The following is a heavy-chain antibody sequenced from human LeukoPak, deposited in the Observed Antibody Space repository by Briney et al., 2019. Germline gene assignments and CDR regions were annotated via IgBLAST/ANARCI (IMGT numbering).Heavy chain of an antibody. D-gene: IGHD6-6*01. CDR3: ARGGGYSSSSLFFQFNWFDP. V-gene: IGHV4-31*03. CDR1: GGSISSGGYS. CDR2: IYFSGST. Sequence: PSETLSLTCTVSGGSISSGGYSWNWIRQHPGKGLEWIGYIYFSGSTYYNPSLKSRVTISADTSKNQFSLRLSSVTAADTAVYYCARGGGYSSSSLFFQFNWFDPWGQGTLVTVSS. J-gene: IGHJ5*02.